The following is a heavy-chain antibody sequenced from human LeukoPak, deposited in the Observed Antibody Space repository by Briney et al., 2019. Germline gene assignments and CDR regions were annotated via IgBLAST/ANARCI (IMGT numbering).Heavy chain of an antibody. Sequence: SETLSLTCTVSGGSISSGGYYWSWIRQHPGKGLEWIGYIYYSGSTYYNPSLKSRVTISVDTSKNQFSLKLSSVTAADTAVYYCARTLDGGYCSGGSCYYFDYWGQGTLVTVSS. CDR1: GGSISSGGYY. J-gene: IGHJ4*02. D-gene: IGHD2-15*01. CDR3: ARTLDGGYCSGGSCYYFDY. V-gene: IGHV4-31*03. CDR2: IYYSGST.